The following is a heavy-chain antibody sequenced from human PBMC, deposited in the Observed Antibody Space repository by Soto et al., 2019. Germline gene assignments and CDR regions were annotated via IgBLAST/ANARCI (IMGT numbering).Heavy chain of an antibody. CDR1: GFTFSSYA. Sequence: GGSLRLSCAASGFTFSSYAMHWVRQAPGKGLEWVAVISYDGSNKYYADSVKGRFTISRDNSKNTLYLQMNSLRAEDTAVYYCARDGRYCSSTSCYGGDYYYYMDVWGKGTTVTVSS. CDR2: ISYDGSNK. J-gene: IGHJ6*03. D-gene: IGHD2-2*01. CDR3: ARDGRYCSSTSCYGGDYYYYMDV. V-gene: IGHV3-30*04.